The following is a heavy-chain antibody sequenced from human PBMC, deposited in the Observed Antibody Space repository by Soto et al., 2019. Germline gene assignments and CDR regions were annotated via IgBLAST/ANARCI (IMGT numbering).Heavy chain of an antibody. J-gene: IGHJ5*02. Sequence: QVQLVQSGAEVKKPGASVKVSCKASGYTFTSYGISWVRQAPGQGLEWMGWISAYNGNTNYAQKLQGRVTMTTDTSTSTAYMERRSLRSDDTAVYYCARVDIVVAAPGTSWFDPWGQGTLVTVSS. CDR2: ISAYNGNT. CDR1: GYTFTSYG. D-gene: IGHD2-15*01. V-gene: IGHV1-18*01. CDR3: ARVDIVVAAPGTSWFDP.